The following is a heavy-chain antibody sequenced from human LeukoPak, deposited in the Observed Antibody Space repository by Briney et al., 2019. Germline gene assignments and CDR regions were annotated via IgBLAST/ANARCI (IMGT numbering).Heavy chain of an antibody. Sequence: SETLSLTCTVSGGSITSYYWSWIRQPAGKELEWIGRIHTSGNTDYNPSLQSRVTMSVDTSKNQFSLKVTSVTAADTAVYYCAREGSMTARPFVSIDYWGQGTLVTVSS. CDR1: GGSITSYY. J-gene: IGHJ4*02. CDR2: IHTSGNT. D-gene: IGHD6-6*01. V-gene: IGHV4-4*07. CDR3: AREGSMTARPFVSIDY.